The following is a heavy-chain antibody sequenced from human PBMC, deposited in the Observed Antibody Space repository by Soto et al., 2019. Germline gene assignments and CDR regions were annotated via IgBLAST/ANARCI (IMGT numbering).Heavy chain of an antibody. CDR1: GGTFSRHA. CDR2: IIPIFGTA. J-gene: IGHJ4*02. CDR3: ARGWGYDSNDYYYAY. V-gene: IGHV1-69*01. D-gene: IGHD3-22*01. Sequence: QVQLVQSGAEVRKPGSSVKVSCKASGGTFSRHAISWVRQAPGQGLEWMGGIIPIFGTANHAQKFQGRVTIIADESKSTVYMELSRLRSEDTAMYYCARGWGYDSNDYYYAYWGQGTLVLVSS.